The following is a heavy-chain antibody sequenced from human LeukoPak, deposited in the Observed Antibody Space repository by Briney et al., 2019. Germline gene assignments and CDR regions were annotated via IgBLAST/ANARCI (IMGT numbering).Heavy chain of an antibody. V-gene: IGHV3-9*01. Sequence: GGSLRLSCGASGFTFEDYAMHWVRQAPGKGLEWVSGISWNGKNIGYADSVKGRFTISRDNAKNSLHLQMNSLRAEDTAVYYCAKTFLYYYYYMDVWGKGTTVTVSS. CDR2: ISWNGKNI. CDR1: GFTFEDYA. CDR3: AKTFLYYYYYMDV. J-gene: IGHJ6*03. D-gene: IGHD2/OR15-2a*01.